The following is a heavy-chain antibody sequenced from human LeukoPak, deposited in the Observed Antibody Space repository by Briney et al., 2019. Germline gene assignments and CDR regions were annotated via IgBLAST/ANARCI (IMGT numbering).Heavy chain of an antibody. CDR1: GFTFSSYA. Sequence: GGSLRLSCAASGFTFSSYAMHWVRQAPGKGLEWVAVISYDGSNKYYADSVKGRFTISRDNSKNTLYLQMNSLRAEDTAVYYCARGPPLPKRWAIFEVVTRRDYYYGMDVWGQGTTVTVSS. CDR2: ISYDGSNK. V-gene: IGHV3-30-3*01. D-gene: IGHD3-3*01. J-gene: IGHJ6*02. CDR3: ARGPPLPKRWAIFEVVTRRDYYYGMDV.